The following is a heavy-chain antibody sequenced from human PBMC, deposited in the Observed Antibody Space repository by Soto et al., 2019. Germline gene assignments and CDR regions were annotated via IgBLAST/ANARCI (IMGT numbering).Heavy chain of an antibody. V-gene: IGHV4-59*08. J-gene: IGHJ3*02. CDR1: GGSISSYY. D-gene: IGHD1-1*01. CDR2: IYYSGST. Sequence: SETLSLTCTVSGGSISSYYWSWIRQPPGKGLEWIGYIYYSGSTNYNPSLKSRVTISVDTSKNQFSLKLSSVTAADTAVYYCARQTTQDAFDIWAQGTMVTVSS. CDR3: ARQTTQDAFDI.